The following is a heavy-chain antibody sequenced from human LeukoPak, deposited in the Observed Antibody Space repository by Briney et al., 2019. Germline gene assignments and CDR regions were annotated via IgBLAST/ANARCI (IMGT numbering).Heavy chain of an antibody. V-gene: IGHV3-30*18. CDR1: GFTFSSYG. D-gene: IGHD6-19*01. CDR3: AKASGSSIYYYYMDV. J-gene: IGHJ6*03. Sequence: GGSLRLSCAASGFTFSSYGMHWVRQAPGKGLEWVAVISYDGSNKYYADSVKGRFTISRDNSKNTLYLQMNSLRAEDTAVYYCAKASGSSIYYYYMDVWGKGTTVTVSS. CDR2: ISYDGSNK.